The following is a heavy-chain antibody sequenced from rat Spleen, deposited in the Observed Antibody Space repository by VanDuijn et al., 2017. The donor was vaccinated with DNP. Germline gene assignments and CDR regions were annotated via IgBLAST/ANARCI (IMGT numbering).Heavy chain of an antibody. J-gene: IGHJ2*01. CDR1: GFNFKDYW. D-gene: IGHD1-9*01. CDR3: ARLGYYGYKDY. Sequence: EVKLVESGGGLVQPGRSLKLSCAASGFNFKDYWMGWVRQAPGKGLEWIGEINEDSTIINYSPSLKDKFTISRDNAQNTLYLQMSKVGSEDTAIYYCARLGYYGYKDYWGQGVMVTVSS. CDR2: INEDSTII. V-gene: IGHV4-2*01.